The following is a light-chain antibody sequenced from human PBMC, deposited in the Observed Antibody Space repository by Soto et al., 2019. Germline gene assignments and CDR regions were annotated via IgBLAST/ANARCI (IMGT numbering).Light chain of an antibody. CDR2: DAS. V-gene: IGKV3-11*01. CDR1: QSLSNY. Sequence: DIELTQSPSTLSLSPGDRATITCRASQSLSNYLAWYQQKPGQAPRLLIYDASNRTSGIPARFSGSGSGTEFTLTISSLQPEDFAVYYCQQRSNWPRTFGPGTKVDIK. CDR3: QQRSNWPRT. J-gene: IGKJ3*01.